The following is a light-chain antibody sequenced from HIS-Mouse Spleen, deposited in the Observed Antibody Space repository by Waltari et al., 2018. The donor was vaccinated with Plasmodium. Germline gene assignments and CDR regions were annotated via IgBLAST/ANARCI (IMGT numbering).Light chain of an antibody. CDR3: QAWDSSTDYV. CDR2: QDS. CDR1: TFGAKY. J-gene: IGLJ1*01. Sequence: SYELTQPPSVSVSPGKTASITRHGDTFGAKYACWYQQKPGQSPVLVIYQDSKRPSGIPERFSGSNSGNTATLTISGTQAMDEADYYCQAWDSSTDYVFGTGTKVTVL. V-gene: IGLV3-1*01.